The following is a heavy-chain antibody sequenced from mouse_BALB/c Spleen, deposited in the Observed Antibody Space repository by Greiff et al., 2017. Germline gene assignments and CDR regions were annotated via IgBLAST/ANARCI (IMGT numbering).Heavy chain of an antibody. CDR1: GFTFSDYY. Sequence: EVQRVESGGGLVKPGGSLKLSCAASGFTFSDYYMYWVRQTPEKRLEWVAYISSGGGSTYYPDTVKGRFTISRDNAKNTLYLQMSSLKSEDTAMYYCARQDDGYGNYAMDDWGQGTSVTVSS. J-gene: IGHJ4*01. D-gene: IGHD2-3*01. CDR3: ARQDDGYGNYAMDD. CDR2: ISSGGGST. V-gene: IGHV5-12-1*01.